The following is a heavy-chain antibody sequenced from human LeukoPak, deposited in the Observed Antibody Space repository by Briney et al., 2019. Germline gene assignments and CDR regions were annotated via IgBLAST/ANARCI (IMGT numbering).Heavy chain of an antibody. D-gene: IGHD4-17*01. CDR1: GFTFSTFA. CDR3: ARLPEITVTTSDAFDI. J-gene: IGHJ3*02. CDR2: IRGSGDGT. V-gene: IGHV3-23*01. Sequence: GGSLRLSCAASGFTFSTFAMSWVRQAPGKGLEWVSAIRGSGDGTYYADSVKGRFTISRDNAKNSLYLQMNSLRAEDTAVYYCARLPEITVTTSDAFDIWGQGTMVTVSS.